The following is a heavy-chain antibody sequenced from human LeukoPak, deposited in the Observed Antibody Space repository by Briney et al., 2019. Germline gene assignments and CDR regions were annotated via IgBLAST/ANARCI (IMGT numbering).Heavy chain of an antibody. D-gene: IGHD6-6*01. CDR3: AKHPRLVRYFDS. CDR1: GFTFSNYA. V-gene: IGHV3-23*01. J-gene: IGHJ4*02. Sequence: GGSLRLSCAASGFTFSNYAMSWVRQAPGKGLEWVSTINDRGIATYYADSVKGRFTISRDNSKNTLSLQVSSLRAEDTAIYYCAKHPRLVRYFDSWGQGTLVTVSS. CDR2: INDRGIAT.